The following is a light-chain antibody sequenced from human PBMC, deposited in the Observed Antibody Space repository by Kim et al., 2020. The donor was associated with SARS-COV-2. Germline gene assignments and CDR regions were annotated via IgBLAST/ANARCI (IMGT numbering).Light chain of an antibody. V-gene: IGKV3-11*01. Sequence: SPGEIATLSCRASQIVSSYLAWYQPSPGQAPRLLIYDASNRATGIPARFSGSGSGTDFTLTISSIEPEDFAVYYCQQRSNWPPWTFGQGTKVDIK. CDR1: QIVSSY. J-gene: IGKJ1*01. CDR3: QQRSNWPPWT. CDR2: DAS.